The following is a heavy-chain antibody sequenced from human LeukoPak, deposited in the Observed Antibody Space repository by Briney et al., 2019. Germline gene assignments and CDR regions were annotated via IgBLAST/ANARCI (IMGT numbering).Heavy chain of an antibody. V-gene: IGHV4-59*12. Sequence: PSETLSLTCTVSGGSISSYYWSWIRQPPGKGLEWIGYIYHSGSTYYNPSLKSRVTISVDRSKNQFSLKLSSVTAADTAVYYCARSNTHSWTGNGFDYWGQGTLVTVSS. CDR3: ARSNTHSWTGNGFDY. D-gene: IGHD6-13*01. J-gene: IGHJ4*02. CDR2: IYHSGST. CDR1: GGSISSYY.